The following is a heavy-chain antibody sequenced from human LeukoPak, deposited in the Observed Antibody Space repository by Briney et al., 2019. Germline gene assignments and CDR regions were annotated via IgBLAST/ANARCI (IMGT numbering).Heavy chain of an antibody. CDR2: ISAYNGNT. V-gene: IGHV1-18*01. Sequence: GASVKVSCKASGGTFSSYAISWVRQAPGQGLEWMGWISAYNGNTNYAQKLQGRVTMTTDTSTSTAYMELRSLRSDDTAAYYCARDRGYDFWSGYWYYYGMDDWGQGTTVTVSS. CDR1: GGTFSSYA. D-gene: IGHD3-3*01. J-gene: IGHJ6*02. CDR3: ARDRGYDFWSGYWYYYGMDD.